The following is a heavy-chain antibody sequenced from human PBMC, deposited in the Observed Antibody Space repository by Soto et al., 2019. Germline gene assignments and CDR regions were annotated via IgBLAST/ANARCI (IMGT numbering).Heavy chain of an antibody. J-gene: IGHJ6*02. Sequence: GASVKVSCKASGYTFTSYGISWVRQAPGQGLEWMGWISAYNGNTNYAQKLQVRVTMTTDTSTSTAYMELRSLRSDDTAVYYCAIDEYSSSWYPDYYYYGMDVWGQGTTVTVSS. D-gene: IGHD6-13*01. CDR3: AIDEYSSSWYPDYYYYGMDV. CDR1: GYTFTSYG. V-gene: IGHV1-18*01. CDR2: ISAYNGNT.